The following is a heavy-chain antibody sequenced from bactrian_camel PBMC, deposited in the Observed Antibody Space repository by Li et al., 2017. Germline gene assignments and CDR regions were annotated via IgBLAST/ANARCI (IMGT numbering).Heavy chain of an antibody. CDR2: INSGGGTT. Sequence: VQLVESGGGLVQPEGSLRVSCEASGFVFRVYTMTWVRQAPGKGLEWVSTINSGGGTTYYADSVKGRFTISEDNAKSTVDLQMNNLKPGDTAMYYCAARGPYCYTKLSVRDFTYWGQGTQVTVS. V-gene: IGHV3S40*01. J-gene: IGHJ6*01. CDR1: GFVFRVYT. CDR3: AARGPYCYTKLSVRDFTY. D-gene: IGHD2*01.